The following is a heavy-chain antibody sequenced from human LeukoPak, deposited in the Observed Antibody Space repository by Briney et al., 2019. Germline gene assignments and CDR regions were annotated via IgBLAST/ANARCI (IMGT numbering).Heavy chain of an antibody. V-gene: IGHV4-31*03. CDR3: ARTPITMVRGVIIFDY. D-gene: IGHD3-10*01. CDR2: IYYSGST. CDR1: GGSISSGGYY. Sequence: PSETLSLTCTVSGGSISSGGYYWSWIRQHPGKGLEWIGYIYYSGSTYYNPSLKSRVTISVDTSKNQFSLKLSSVTAADTAVYYCARTPITMVRGVIIFDYWGQRTLVTVSS. J-gene: IGHJ4*02.